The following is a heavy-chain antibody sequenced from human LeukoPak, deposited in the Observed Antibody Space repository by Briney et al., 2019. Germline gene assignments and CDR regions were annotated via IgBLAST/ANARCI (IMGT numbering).Heavy chain of an antibody. V-gene: IGHV3-23*01. CDR2: ISGSGGST. J-gene: IGHJ3*02. CDR1: GFTFSSYA. D-gene: IGHD3-9*01. Sequence: PGGSLRLSCAASGFTFSSYAMSWVRQAPGKGLEWVSAISGSGGSTYYADSVKGRFTISRDNSKNTLYLQMNSPRAEDTAVYYCAKFKYFDWLRGAFDIWGQGTMVTVSS. CDR3: AKFKYFDWLRGAFDI.